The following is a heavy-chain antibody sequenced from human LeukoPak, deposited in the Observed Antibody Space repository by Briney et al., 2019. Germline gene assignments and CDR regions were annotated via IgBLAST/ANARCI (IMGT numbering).Heavy chain of an antibody. V-gene: IGHV3-20*04. CDR2: INWNGGST. CDR1: GFTFDDYG. CDR3: ARDSTYYYGSGSSGPHYFDS. J-gene: IGHJ4*02. Sequence: PGGSLRLSCAASGFTFDDYGMSWVRQAPGKGLEWVSGINWNGGSTGYADSVKGRFTISRDNAKNSLYLQMNSLRAEDTALYYCARDSTYYYGSGSSGPHYFDSWGQGTLVTVSS. D-gene: IGHD3-10*01.